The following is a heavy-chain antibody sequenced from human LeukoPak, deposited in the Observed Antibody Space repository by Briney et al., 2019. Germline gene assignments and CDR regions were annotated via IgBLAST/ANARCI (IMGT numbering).Heavy chain of an antibody. J-gene: IGHJ4*02. V-gene: IGHV3-23*01. CDR3: AKFVEAGNWNYVRYFDD. CDR2: ISGSGGST. D-gene: IGHD1-7*01. Sequence: GGSLRLSCAASGFTFSSYAMSWVRQAPGKGLEWVSAISGSGGSTYYADSVKGRFTISRDNSKNTLYLQMNSLRAEDTAVYYCAKFVEAGNWNYVRYFDDWGQGTLVTVSS. CDR1: GFTFSSYA.